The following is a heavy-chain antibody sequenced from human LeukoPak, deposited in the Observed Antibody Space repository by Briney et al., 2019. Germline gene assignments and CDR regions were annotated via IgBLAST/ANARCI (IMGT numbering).Heavy chain of an antibody. CDR3: AKDGAAVARSFDY. CDR2: ISWNSGSI. V-gene: IGHV3-9*01. CDR1: GFTFSSYA. D-gene: IGHD6-19*01. J-gene: IGHJ4*02. Sequence: GGSLRLSCAASGFTFSSYAMHWVRQAPGKGLEWVSGISWNSGSIGYADSVKGRFTISRDNAKNSLYLQMNSLRAEDTALYYCAKDGAAVARSFDYWGQGTLVTVSS.